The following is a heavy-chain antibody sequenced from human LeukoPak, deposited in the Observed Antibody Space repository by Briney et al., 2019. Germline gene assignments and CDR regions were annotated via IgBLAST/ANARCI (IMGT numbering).Heavy chain of an antibody. Sequence: PSETLSLTCTVSGGSISSYYWSWIRQPPGKGLDWIGYIYTSGSTNYNPSLESRVTISVDTSKNQFTLKLSSVTAADTAVYYCARRKETTGAFDIWGQGTMVTVSS. V-gene: IGHV4-4*09. J-gene: IGHJ3*02. D-gene: IGHD4-11*01. CDR1: GGSISSYY. CDR3: ARRKETTGAFDI. CDR2: IYTSGST.